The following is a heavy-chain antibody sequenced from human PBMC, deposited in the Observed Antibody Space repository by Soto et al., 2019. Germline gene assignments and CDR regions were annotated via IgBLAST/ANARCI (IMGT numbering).Heavy chain of an antibody. V-gene: IGHV3-23*01. D-gene: IGHD3-3*01. CDR3: AKAETYDFWSGLHFDY. CDR1: GVTFSSFA. Sequence: GGSLRLSCVASGVTFSSFAMSGVRQAPGKGLEWVSTISGSGGSTYYADSVKGRLTISRDNSKNTLSLHINSLRAEDTAVYYCAKAETYDFWSGLHFDYWGQGTRVTVS. CDR2: ISGSGGST. J-gene: IGHJ4*02.